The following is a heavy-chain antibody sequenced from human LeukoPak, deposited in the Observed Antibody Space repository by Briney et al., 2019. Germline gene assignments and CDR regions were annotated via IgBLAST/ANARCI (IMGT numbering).Heavy chain of an antibody. D-gene: IGHD3-22*01. Sequence: SETLSLTCPVSGGSVSSSRYYWGWIRQPPGKGLEWIGSIYYTGSTYYKPSLKSRVTISVDASKNQISLKLSSVTAADTAVYFCARQGLYYYDSSGPDAFDIWGQGTMVTVSS. CDR1: GGSVSSSRYY. J-gene: IGHJ3*02. CDR2: IYYTGST. V-gene: IGHV4-39*01. CDR3: ARQGLYYYDSSGPDAFDI.